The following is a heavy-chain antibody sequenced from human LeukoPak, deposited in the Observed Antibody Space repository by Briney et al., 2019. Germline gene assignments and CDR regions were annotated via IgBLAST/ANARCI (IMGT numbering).Heavy chain of an antibody. J-gene: IGHJ5*02. CDR2: INPNSGGT. V-gene: IGHV1-2*02. D-gene: IGHD5-12*01. Sequence: ASVKVSCKASGYTFTGYYMHWVRQAPGQGLEWMGWINPNSGGTNYAQKFQGRVTMTRDTSISTAYMELSRLRSDDTAVYYCARICGYDYRWFDPWGQGTLVTVSS. CDR1: GYTFTGYY. CDR3: ARICGYDYRWFDP.